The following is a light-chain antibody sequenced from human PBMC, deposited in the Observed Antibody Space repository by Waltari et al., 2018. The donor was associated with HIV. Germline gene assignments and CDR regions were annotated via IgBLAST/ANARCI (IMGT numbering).Light chain of an antibody. V-gene: IGKV3-15*01. Sequence: EVVMTQSPATLYVSPGERATLSCRASQGVSSNLAWHQQKPGQAPRLLIYGASTRATGIPARFSGSGAGTEFTLTISSLQSEDFAVYYCQQYNDWPLTFGGGTKVEIK. CDR1: QGVSSN. J-gene: IGKJ4*01. CDR3: QQYNDWPLT. CDR2: GAS.